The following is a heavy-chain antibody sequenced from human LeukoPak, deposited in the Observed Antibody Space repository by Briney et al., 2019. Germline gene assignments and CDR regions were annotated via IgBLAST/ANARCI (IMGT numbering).Heavy chain of an antibody. Sequence: SGGSLRLSRAASGFTFSSYAMSWVRQAPGKWLEWVSAISGDLGNLYYADSVKGRFTISRDNSKNTLYLQMGSLRAEDTAVYYCAKDALARGANGFDPWGQGTLVTVSS. CDR3: AKDALARGANGFDP. V-gene: IGHV3-23*01. D-gene: IGHD3-10*01. CDR1: GFTFSSYA. CDR2: ISGDLGNL. J-gene: IGHJ5*02.